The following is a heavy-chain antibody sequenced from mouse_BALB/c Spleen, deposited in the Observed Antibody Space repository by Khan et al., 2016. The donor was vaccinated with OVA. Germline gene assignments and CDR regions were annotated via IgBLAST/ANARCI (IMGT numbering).Heavy chain of an antibody. CDR3: ADHLTWSLAY. CDR2: ISSGGDYT. J-gene: IGHJ3*01. V-gene: IGHV5-6*01. Sequence: EVQLVESGGDLVKPGGSLKLSCAASGFTFSSYSMSWVRQTPDKRLEWVASISSGGDYTYYPDSVKGRFTISRDNAKNTLYLQMSDLKSEDTAMYYCADHLTWSLAYWGQGTLVTVSA. CDR1: GFTFSSYS. D-gene: IGHD1-3*01.